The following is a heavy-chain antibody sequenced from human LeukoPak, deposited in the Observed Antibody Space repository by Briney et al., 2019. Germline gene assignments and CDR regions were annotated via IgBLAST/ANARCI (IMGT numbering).Heavy chain of an antibody. CDR2: ISASGSTT. D-gene: IGHD3-22*01. V-gene: IGHV3-23*01. Sequence: PGGSPRLSCAASGFTFSNYAMAWVRQAPGKGLEWVSSISASGSTTYYTDSVKGRFTISRDNFKNTLYLQMNSLRAEDTAVYYCAKDNDYDTSGYFFDYWGQGALVTVSS. J-gene: IGHJ4*02. CDR1: GFTFSNYA. CDR3: AKDNDYDTSGYFFDY.